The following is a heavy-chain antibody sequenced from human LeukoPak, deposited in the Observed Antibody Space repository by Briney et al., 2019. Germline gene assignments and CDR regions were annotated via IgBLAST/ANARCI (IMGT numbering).Heavy chain of an antibody. Sequence: GGSLRLSCAASGFTFGSYAMTWVRQAPGKGLEWVAFISYDGSTKYFADSVKGRFTISRDNSKNTLDLQVSSLRAEDTAVYYCAKARGSTMPSYFDYWGQGTLVTVSS. CDR3: AKARGSTMPSYFDY. V-gene: IGHV3-30*18. CDR2: ISYDGSTK. J-gene: IGHJ4*02. CDR1: GFTFGSYA. D-gene: IGHD2-2*01.